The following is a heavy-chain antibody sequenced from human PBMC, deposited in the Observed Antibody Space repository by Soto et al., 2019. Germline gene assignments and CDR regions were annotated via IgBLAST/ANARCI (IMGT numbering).Heavy chain of an antibody. CDR1: GYIFVNYG. CDR3: VMVDNYVTPTPQDV. D-gene: IGHD3-16*01. Sequence: ASVKVSCKASGYIFVNYGIAWVRQAPGQGLEWMGWISPYTGNTHSATKVQGRLTMTTDTSTSTAYMDLGSLTSDDTAVYYCVMVDNYVTPTPQDVWGQGTTVTAP. J-gene: IGHJ6*02. V-gene: IGHV1-18*01. CDR2: ISPYTGNT.